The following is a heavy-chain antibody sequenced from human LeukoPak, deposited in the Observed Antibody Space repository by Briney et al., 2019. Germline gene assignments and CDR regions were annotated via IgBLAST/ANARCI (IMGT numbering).Heavy chain of an antibody. J-gene: IGHJ4*02. CDR2: INHSGST. D-gene: IGHD5-18*01. CDR1: GGSISSSSYY. CDR3: ARGRSGYRNFDY. V-gene: IGHV4-39*07. Sequence: SETLSLTCTVSGGSISSSSYYWGWIRQPPGKGLEWIGEINHSGSTNYNPSLKSRVTISVDTSKNQFSLKLSSVTAADTAVYYCARGRSGYRNFDYWGQGTLVTVSS.